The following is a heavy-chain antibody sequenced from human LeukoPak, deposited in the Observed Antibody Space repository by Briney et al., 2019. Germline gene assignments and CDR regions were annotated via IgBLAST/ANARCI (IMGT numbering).Heavy chain of an antibody. D-gene: IGHD6-13*01. J-gene: IGHJ4*02. V-gene: IGHV3-21*04. CDR2: ISSSSSYI. CDR3: AKSLSSSWYPEYYFDY. CDR1: GFTFSSYS. Sequence: PGGSLRLSCAASGFTFSSYSMNWVRQAPGKGLEWVSSISSSSSYIYYADSVKGRFTISRDNAKNSLYLQMNSLRAEDTAVYYCAKSLSSSWYPEYYFDYWGQGTLVTVSS.